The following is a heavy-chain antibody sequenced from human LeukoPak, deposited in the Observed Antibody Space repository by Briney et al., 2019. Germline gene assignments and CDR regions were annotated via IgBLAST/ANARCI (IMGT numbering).Heavy chain of an antibody. CDR2: ISYDRSNK. V-gene: IGHV3-30-3*01. J-gene: IGHJ3*02. CDR1: GFTFSSYA. D-gene: IGHD3-3*01. CDR3: ARGRKYDFWTGYQPGRYDAFDI. Sequence: PGGTLRLSCAASGFTFSSYAMPWVRQAPPTGQEREAVISYDRSNKYYSDSVKSRFTITRDNSKNTLYLQMNSLRAEDTAVYYCARGRKYDFWTGYQPGRYDAFDIWGQGTMVTVSS.